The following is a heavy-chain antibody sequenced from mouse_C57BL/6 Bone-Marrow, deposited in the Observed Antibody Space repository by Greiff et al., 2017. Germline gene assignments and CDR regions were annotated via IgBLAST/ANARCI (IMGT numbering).Heavy chain of an antibody. CDR1: GYTFTSYW. Sequence: VQLQQPGAELVMPGASVKLSCKASGYTFTSYWMHWVKQRPGQGLEWIGEIDPSDSYTNYNQKFKGKFTLTVDKSSSTAYMQLSSLPSEDSAVFYCARLGDGYKGSWFADWGQGTLVTVSA. CDR2: IDPSDSYT. V-gene: IGHV1-69*01. D-gene: IGHD2-3*01. J-gene: IGHJ3*01. CDR3: ARLGDGYKGSWFAD.